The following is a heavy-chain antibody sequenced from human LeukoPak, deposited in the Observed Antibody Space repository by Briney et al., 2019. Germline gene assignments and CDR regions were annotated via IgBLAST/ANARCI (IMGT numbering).Heavy chain of an antibody. J-gene: IGHJ5*02. D-gene: IGHD3-10*01. CDR1: GGSISSYY. Sequence: SETLSLTCTVSGGSISSYYWSWIRQPAGKGLEWIGRIYTSGSTYYNPSLKSRVSTSVDTSKNQFSLNLSSVIAADTAVYYCARKVVRGVICWFDAWGQGTLVTVSS. V-gene: IGHV4-4*07. CDR3: ARKVVRGVICWFDA. CDR2: IYTSGST.